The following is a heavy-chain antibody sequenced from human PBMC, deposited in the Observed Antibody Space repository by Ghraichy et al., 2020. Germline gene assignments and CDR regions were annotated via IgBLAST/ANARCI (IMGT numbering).Heavy chain of an antibody. V-gene: IGHV1-18*04. CDR3: ARVRDYGDYATPYYFDY. Sequence: ASVKVSCKASGYTFTSYGISWVRQAPGQGLEWMGWISAYNGNTNYAQKLQGRVTMTTDTSTSTAYMELRSLRSDDTAVYYCARVRDYGDYATPYYFDYWGQGTLVTVSS. J-gene: IGHJ4*02. D-gene: IGHD4-17*01. CDR1: GYTFTSYG. CDR2: ISAYNGNT.